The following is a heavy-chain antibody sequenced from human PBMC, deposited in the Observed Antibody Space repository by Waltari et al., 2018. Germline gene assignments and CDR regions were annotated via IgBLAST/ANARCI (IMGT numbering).Heavy chain of an antibody. Sequence: EVQLVESGGDLVQPGGSLRLSWSASGFSVSNPWMHWVGQAPGKGLVWVSRIKYDGSTRAYADSVKGRFTISRDNARNTLFLQMSGLRAEDTAVYYCARDLDWVLFDSWGQGTLVTVSS. CDR1: GFSVSNPW. J-gene: IGHJ4*02. V-gene: IGHV3-74*01. CDR3: ARDLDWVLFDS. D-gene: IGHD3-9*01. CDR2: IKYDGSTR.